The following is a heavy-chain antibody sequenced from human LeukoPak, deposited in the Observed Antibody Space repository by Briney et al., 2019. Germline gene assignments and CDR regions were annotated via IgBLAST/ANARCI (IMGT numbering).Heavy chain of an antibody. CDR2: IYSSGST. CDR1: GGSVGSGGYF. D-gene: IGHD6-19*01. Sequence: SETLSLTCTVSGGSVGSGGYFWSWIRQHPGKGLEWIGYIYSSGSTYYNPSLKSRLTISVDTSKNQFSLKVSSVTAADTAVYYCATGPTYSSVDYWGQGTLVTVSS. J-gene: IGHJ4*02. CDR3: ATGPTYSSVDY. V-gene: IGHV4-31*03.